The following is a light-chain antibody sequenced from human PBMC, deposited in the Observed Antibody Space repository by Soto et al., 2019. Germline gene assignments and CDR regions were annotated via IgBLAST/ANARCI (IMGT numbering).Light chain of an antibody. CDR3: QQYAYWPET. CDR2: YSS. Sequence: EVMMTQFPYTVSVTPGETVTLSCGASQSVRTNLAWYQQRPGQAPRLLIHYSSTRASDTPARFSGSGSGTNFTLAISSLQSEDFAVYYCQQYAYWPETFGQGTKVDIK. V-gene: IGKV3D-15*01. J-gene: IGKJ1*01. CDR1: QSVRTN.